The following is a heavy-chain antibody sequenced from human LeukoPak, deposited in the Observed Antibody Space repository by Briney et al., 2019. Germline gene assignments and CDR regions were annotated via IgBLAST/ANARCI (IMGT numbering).Heavy chain of an antibody. CDR1: GFTFSSYA. CDR2: ISGSGGST. J-gene: IGHJ3*02. Sequence: PGGSLRLSCAASGFTFSSYAMSWVRQAPGKGLEWVSAISGSGGSTYYADSVKGRFTISRDNSKNTLYLQMNSLRAEDTAVYYCAKDLAMVRESAVSDAFDIWGQGTMVTVSS. V-gene: IGHV3-23*01. D-gene: IGHD3-10*01. CDR3: AKDLAMVRESAVSDAFDI.